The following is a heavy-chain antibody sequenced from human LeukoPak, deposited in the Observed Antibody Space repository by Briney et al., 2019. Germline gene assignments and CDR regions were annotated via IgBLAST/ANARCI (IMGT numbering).Heavy chain of an antibody. CDR2: INPNSGGT. Sequence: ASVKVSCKASGYTFTGYYMHWVRQAPGQGLEWMGWINPNSGGTNYAQKFQGRVTMTRDTSISTAYMELSRLRSDDTAVYYCAREPPIVIAAAGSFDYWGQGTLVTVSS. D-gene: IGHD6-13*01. J-gene: IGHJ4*02. CDR3: AREPPIVIAAAGSFDY. V-gene: IGHV1-2*02. CDR1: GYTFTGYY.